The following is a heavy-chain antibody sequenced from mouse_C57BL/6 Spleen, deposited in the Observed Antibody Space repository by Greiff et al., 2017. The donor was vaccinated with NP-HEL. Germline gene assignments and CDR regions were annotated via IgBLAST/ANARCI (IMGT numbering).Heavy chain of an antibody. CDR2: INPSNGGT. CDR3: ARDTTVVARYYAMDY. D-gene: IGHD1-1*01. J-gene: IGHJ4*01. V-gene: IGHV1-53*01. Sequence: QVQLQQPGTELVKPGASVKLSCKASGYTFTSYWMHWVKQRPGQGLEWIGNINPSNGGTNYNEKFKSKATLTVDKSSSTAYMQLSSLTSEDSAVYYCARDTTVVARYYAMDYWGQGTSVTVSS. CDR1: GYTFTSYW.